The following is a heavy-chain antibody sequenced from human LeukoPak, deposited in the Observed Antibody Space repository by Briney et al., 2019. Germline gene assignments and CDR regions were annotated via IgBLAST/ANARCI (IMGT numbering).Heavy chain of an antibody. CDR1: GGSFSGYY. Sequence: PSETLSLTCAVYGGSFSGYYWSWIRQPPGKGLEWIGEINHSGSTNYNPSLKSRVTISVDTSKNQFSLKLSSVTAADTAVYYCAREYGSGSYYRYWGQGTLVTVSS. J-gene: IGHJ4*02. V-gene: IGHV4-34*01. CDR2: INHSGST. CDR3: AREYGSGSYYRY. D-gene: IGHD3-10*01.